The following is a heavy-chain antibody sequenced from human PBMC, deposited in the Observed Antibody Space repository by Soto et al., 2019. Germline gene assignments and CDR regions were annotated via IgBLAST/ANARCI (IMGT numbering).Heavy chain of an antibody. CDR2: IYTSGST. CDR3: ARDARSMVRGVITKEPNWFDP. V-gene: IGHV4-4*07. Sequence: LSLTCTVSGGSISSYYWSWIRQPAGKGLEWIGRIYTSGSTNYNPSLKSRVTMSVDTSKNQFSLKLSSVTAADTAVYYCARDARSMVRGVITKEPNWFDPWGQGTLVTVSS. J-gene: IGHJ5*02. CDR1: GGSISSYY. D-gene: IGHD3-10*01.